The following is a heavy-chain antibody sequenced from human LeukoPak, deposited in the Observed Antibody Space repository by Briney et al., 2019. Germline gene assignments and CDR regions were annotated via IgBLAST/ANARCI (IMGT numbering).Heavy chain of an antibody. V-gene: IGHV4-38-2*02. Sequence: PSETLSLTCTVSGYSISSGFYWGWIRQPPGKGLEWIGEIYHSGSTNYNPSLKSRVTISVDKSKNQFSLKLSSVTAADTAVYYCARDSGGSQRSFDYWGQGTLVTVSS. CDR1: GYSISSGFY. CDR2: IYHSGST. CDR3: ARDSGGSQRSFDY. J-gene: IGHJ4*02. D-gene: IGHD1-26*01.